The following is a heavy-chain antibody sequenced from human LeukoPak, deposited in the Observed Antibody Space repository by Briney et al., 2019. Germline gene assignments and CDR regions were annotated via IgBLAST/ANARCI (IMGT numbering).Heavy chain of an antibody. V-gene: IGHV3-23*01. J-gene: IGHJ4*02. CDR2: IGGGGDTT. D-gene: IGHD2-15*01. Sequence: GGSLRLSCAASGFTFTNYVMTWVRQAPGKGLEWVSAIGGGGDTTYYADSVKGRFTISRDNSKNTVYLQMNFLRAEDTALYYCAKIVDEGVDYWGQGTLVTVSS. CDR3: AKIVDEGVDY. CDR1: GFTFTNYV.